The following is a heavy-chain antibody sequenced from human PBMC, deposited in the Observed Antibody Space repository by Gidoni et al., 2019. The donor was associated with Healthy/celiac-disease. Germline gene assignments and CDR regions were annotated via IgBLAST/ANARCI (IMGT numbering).Heavy chain of an antibody. D-gene: IGHD5-18*01. CDR3: ARGLQLGYSYGWGFDY. J-gene: IGHJ4*02. CDR1: GGSFSGYY. V-gene: IGHV4-34*01. CDR2: INHSGST. Sequence: QVQLQQWGAGLLKPSETLSLTCAVYGGSFSGYYWSWIRQPPGKGLEWIGEINHSGSTNYNPSLKSRVTISVDTSKNQFALKLSSVTAADTAVYYCARGLQLGYSYGWGFDYWGQGTLVTVSS.